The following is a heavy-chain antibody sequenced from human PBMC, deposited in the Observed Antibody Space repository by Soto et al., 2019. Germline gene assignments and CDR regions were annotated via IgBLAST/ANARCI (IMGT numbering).Heavy chain of an antibody. D-gene: IGHD2-15*01. J-gene: IGHJ4*02. CDR3: AKGGVDYSYYCSVGSCPGVLDY. CDR2: ISWDGGST. V-gene: IGHV3-43*01. Sequence: PGGSLSLSCAASGFTFDDYTMHWVRQAPGKGLEWVSLISWDGGSTYYADSVKGRFTISRDNSKNSLYLQMNSLRTEDTALYYCAKGGVDYSYYCSVGSCPGVLDYWGQGTLVTVSS. CDR1: GFTFDDYT.